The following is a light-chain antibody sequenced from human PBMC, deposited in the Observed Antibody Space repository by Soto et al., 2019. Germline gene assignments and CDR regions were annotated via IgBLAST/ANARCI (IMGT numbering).Light chain of an antibody. CDR1: SSDIGGFNY. J-gene: IGLJ2*01. CDR3: SSYTTSSTVI. Sequence: QSVLTQPASVSGSPGQSITISCAGTSSDIGGFNYISWYQQHPGKAPTLIIYEVRNRPSGGSNRFSGAKSGNTASLTISGLQAEDEANYYCSSYTTSSTVIFGGGTKVTVL. CDR2: EVR. V-gene: IGLV2-14*01.